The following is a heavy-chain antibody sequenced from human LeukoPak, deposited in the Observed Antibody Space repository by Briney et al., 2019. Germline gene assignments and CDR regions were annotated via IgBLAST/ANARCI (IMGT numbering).Heavy chain of an antibody. Sequence: TAGGSLRLSCAASGFTFSSYAMNWVRQAPGKGLEWVSSISRGSDHIFYADSMKGRFTISRDNAKNSLYLQMNSLGAEDTAVYYCARPYDTRGYFPDYWGQGTLVTVSS. J-gene: IGHJ4*02. D-gene: IGHD3-22*01. CDR3: ARPYDTRGYFPDY. V-gene: IGHV3-21*01. CDR2: ISRGSDHI. CDR1: GFTFSSYA.